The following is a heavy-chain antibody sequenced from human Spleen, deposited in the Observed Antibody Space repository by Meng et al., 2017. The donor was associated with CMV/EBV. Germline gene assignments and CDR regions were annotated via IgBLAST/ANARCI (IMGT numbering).Heavy chain of an antibody. CDR2: FSYSGRT. V-gene: IGHV4-59*01. CDR1: GGSISSYY. J-gene: IGHJ3*02. CDR3: ARVGWNAFDI. D-gene: IGHD3-3*01. Sequence: GSLRLSCTVSGGSISSYYWSWIRQPPGKGLEWIGYFSYSGRTNYNPSLKSRVTISVDTSKNQFSLKLSSVTAADTAVYYCARVGWNAFDIWGQGTMVTVSS.